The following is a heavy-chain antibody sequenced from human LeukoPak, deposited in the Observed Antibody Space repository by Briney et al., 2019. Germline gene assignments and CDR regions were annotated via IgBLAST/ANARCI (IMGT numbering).Heavy chain of an antibody. D-gene: IGHD2/OR15-2a*01. CDR3: AGSTSVFDY. V-gene: IGHV4-39*07. J-gene: IGHJ4*02. CDR2: ISVNGLT. CDR1: DGSVGSRSSY. Sequence: NPSETLSLTCAVSDGSVGSRSSYWAWIRQSPGNGLEWIGIISVNGLTYYNPSLRSRVAMSVDTSKRQFSLKVNSVTAADTAVYYCAGSTSVFDYWGQGTLVTVSS.